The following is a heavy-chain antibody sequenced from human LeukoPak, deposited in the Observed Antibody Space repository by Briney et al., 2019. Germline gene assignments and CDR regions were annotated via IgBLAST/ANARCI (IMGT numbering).Heavy chain of an antibody. CDR3: ARRVLNWFDP. V-gene: IGHV4-4*09. CDR1: GGSISSYY. J-gene: IGHJ5*02. Sequence: SETLSLTCTGSGGSISSYYWSWIRQPPGKGLEWIGYIYTSGSTNYNPSLKSRVTISVDTSKNQFSLKLSSVTAADTAVYYCARRVLNWFDPWGQGTLVTVSS. D-gene: IGHD2/OR15-2a*01. CDR2: IYTSGST.